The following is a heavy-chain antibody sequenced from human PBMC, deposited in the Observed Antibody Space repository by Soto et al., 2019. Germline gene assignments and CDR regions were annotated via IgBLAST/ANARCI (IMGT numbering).Heavy chain of an antibody. CDR1: GGSISSGDYY. CDR3: ARGSYYYDRSGYYHY. CDR2: IYYSGST. V-gene: IGHV4-30-4*01. J-gene: IGHJ4*02. D-gene: IGHD3-22*01. Sequence: QVQLQESGPGLVKPSQTLSLTCTVSGGSISSGDYYWSWIRQPPGKGLEWIGYIYYSGSTYYNPSLKGRVTISVDTSKTQFSLKLSSVTAADTAVYYCARGSYYYDRSGYYHYWGQGTLVTVSS.